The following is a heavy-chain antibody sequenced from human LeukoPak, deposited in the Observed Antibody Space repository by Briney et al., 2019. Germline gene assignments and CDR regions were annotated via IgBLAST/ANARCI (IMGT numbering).Heavy chain of an antibody. D-gene: IGHD5-12*01. Sequence: KSSETLSLTCTVSGGSISSGGYYWSWIRQHPGKGLEWIGYIYYSGSTYYNPSLKSRVTISVDTSKNQFSLKLSSVTAADTAVYYCARGGIVATTYFDYWGQGTLVTVSS. J-gene: IGHJ4*02. CDR3: ARGGIVATTYFDY. CDR2: IYYSGST. CDR1: GGSISSGGYY. V-gene: IGHV4-31*03.